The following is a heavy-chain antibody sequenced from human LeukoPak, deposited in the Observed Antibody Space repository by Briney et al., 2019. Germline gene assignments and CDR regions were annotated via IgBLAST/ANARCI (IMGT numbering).Heavy chain of an antibody. Sequence: GGSLRLSCAASGFTFHDYGMSWVRQVPGKGPEWVSGINWNGDSTDYAGSVKGRFTISRDNAKNSLYLQMNSLRAEDTALYYCARTYYDSSGYYHVHFYFDYWGQGALVTVSS. D-gene: IGHD3-22*01. CDR3: ARTYYDSSGYYHVHFYFDY. CDR1: GFTFHDYG. V-gene: IGHV3-20*04. J-gene: IGHJ4*02. CDR2: INWNGDST.